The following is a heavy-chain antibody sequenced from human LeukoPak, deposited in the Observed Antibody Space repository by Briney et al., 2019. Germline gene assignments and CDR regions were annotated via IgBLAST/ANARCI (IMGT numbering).Heavy chain of an antibody. J-gene: IGHJ3*02. Sequence: GASVKVSCKASGYTFTSYYMHWVRQAPGQGLEWMGIINPSGGSTSYAQKFQGRVTMTRDMSTSTAYMELSSLRSEDTAVYYCAGELSPDLNAFDIWGQGTMVTVSS. CDR3: AGELSPDLNAFDI. CDR2: INPSGGST. CDR1: GYTFTSYY. V-gene: IGHV1-46*01.